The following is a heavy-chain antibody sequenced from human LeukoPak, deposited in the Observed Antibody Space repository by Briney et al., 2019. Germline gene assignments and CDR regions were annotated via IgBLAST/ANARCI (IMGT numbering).Heavy chain of an antibody. CDR1: GGSISSNNYY. CDR3: ARCPAIIAVAGRRRQDAFDI. CDR2: MYYSGST. V-gene: IGHV4-39*01. J-gene: IGHJ3*02. D-gene: IGHD6-19*01. Sequence: SETLSLTCTVSGGSISSNNYYWGWIRQPPGKGLEWIGSMYYSGSTYYNPSLKSRVTISIDTSKNQFSLELSSVTAADTAVYYCARCPAIIAVAGRRRQDAFDIWGQGTMVTVSS.